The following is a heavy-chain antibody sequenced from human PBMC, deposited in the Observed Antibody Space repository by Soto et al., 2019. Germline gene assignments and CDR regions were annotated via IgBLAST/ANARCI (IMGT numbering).Heavy chain of an antibody. D-gene: IGHD2-15*01. V-gene: IGHV1-3*01. CDR3: ARGYCSGGSCSNWFDP. Sequence: ASMKVSRQASGYTFTSFAMHWVRQAPGKRFEWMGWINAGNGNTKYSQKFQGRVTITRDTSASTAYMELSSLRSEDTAVYYCARGYCSGGSCSNWFDPWGQGTLVTVSS. CDR1: GYTFTSFA. J-gene: IGHJ5*01. CDR2: INAGNGNT.